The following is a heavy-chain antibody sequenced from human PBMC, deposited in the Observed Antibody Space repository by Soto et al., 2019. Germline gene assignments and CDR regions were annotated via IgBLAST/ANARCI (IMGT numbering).Heavy chain of an antibody. J-gene: IGHJ4*02. CDR3: ARDGVEAGLYLDN. V-gene: IGHV3-7*01. CDR2: INQDGSEK. CDR1: GFIFRSYW. Sequence: GSLRLSCAASGFIFRSYWMSWVRQAPGKGLEWVGNINQDGSEKYYVDSVRGRFIISRDNAENSLYLQMNSLRAEDTAVYYCARDGVEAGLYLDNWGQGTLVTVSS. D-gene: IGHD6-19*01.